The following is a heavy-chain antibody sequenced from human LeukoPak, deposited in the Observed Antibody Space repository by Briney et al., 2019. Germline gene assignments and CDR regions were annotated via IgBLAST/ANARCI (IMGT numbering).Heavy chain of an antibody. J-gene: IGHJ5*02. Sequence: GESLKISCKGSGYRFTNNWIGWVRQMPGKGLEWMGITYPGDSDTRYSPSFQGQVTISADKSISTAYLQWSSLKASDTAMYYCARHLRLWQNWFDPWGQGTLVTVSS. CDR3: ARHLRLWQNWFDP. V-gene: IGHV5-51*01. CDR2: TYPGDSDT. D-gene: IGHD5-18*01. CDR1: GYRFTNNW.